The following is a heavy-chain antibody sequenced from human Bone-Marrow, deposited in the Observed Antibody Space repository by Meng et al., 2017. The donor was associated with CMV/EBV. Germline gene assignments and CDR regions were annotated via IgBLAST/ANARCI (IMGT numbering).Heavy chain of an antibody. Sequence: GESLKISCAASGFTFSRYWMRWVRQAPGKGLEWMANIKQDGSEKYYVGSVKGRFTISRDNAKNSLYLQMNSLRADDTAVYYCVRGSGHTVDFWGQGALVTVSS. CDR2: IKQDGSEK. CDR3: VRGSGHTVDF. D-gene: IGHD3-3*01. V-gene: IGHV3-7*04. J-gene: IGHJ4*02. CDR1: GFTFSRYW.